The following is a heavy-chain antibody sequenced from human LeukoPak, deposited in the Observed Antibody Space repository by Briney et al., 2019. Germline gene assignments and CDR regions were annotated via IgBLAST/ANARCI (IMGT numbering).Heavy chain of an antibody. J-gene: IGHJ4*02. D-gene: IGHD4-17*01. CDR3: ARVEYDYGDGEFDY. CDR2: IPASGGST. Sequence: GGSLRLSCAASGFTFSSNVMIWVRQAPGKGLEWVSSIPASGGSTYYADSVKGRFTISRDNSKNTLYLQMNSLRAEDTAVYYCARVEYDYGDGEFDYWGQGTLVTVSS. CDR1: GFTFSSNV. V-gene: IGHV3-23*01.